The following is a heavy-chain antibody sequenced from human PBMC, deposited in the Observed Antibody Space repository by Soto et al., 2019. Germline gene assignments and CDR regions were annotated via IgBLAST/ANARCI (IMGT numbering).Heavy chain of an antibody. D-gene: IGHD5-18*01. J-gene: IGHJ3*02. CDR3: ARGEDVDTAMTPDAFDI. CDR1: GDSVSSNSAA. V-gene: IGHV6-1*01. Sequence: QSQTLSLTCAISGDSVSSNSAAWNWIRQSPSRGLEWLGRTYYRSKWYNDYAVSVKSRITINPDTSKNQFSLQLNSVTPEDTAVYYCARGEDVDTAMTPDAFDIWGQGTMVTVSS. CDR2: TYYRSKWYN.